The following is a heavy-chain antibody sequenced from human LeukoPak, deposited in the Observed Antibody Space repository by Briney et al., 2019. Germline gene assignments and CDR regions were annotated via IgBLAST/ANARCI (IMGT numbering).Heavy chain of an antibody. D-gene: IGHD3-9*01. J-gene: IGHJ5*02. CDR1: GFTFNSYA. CDR3: ARTYLYDILIWFDP. V-gene: IGHV4-30-4*01. Sequence: LRLSCAASGFTFNSYAMSWIRQPPGKGLEWIGYIYYSGSTYYNPSLKSRVTISVDTSKNQFSLKLSSVTAADTAVYYCARTYLYDILIWFDPWGQGTLVTVSS. CDR2: IYYSGST.